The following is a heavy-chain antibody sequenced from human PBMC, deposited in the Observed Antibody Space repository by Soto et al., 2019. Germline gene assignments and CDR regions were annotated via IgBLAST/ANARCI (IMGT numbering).Heavy chain of an antibody. V-gene: IGHV5-51*01. Sequence: PGESLKISCKGSGYSFTSYWIFWVRQMPVKGLEFMGIIYPFDSDTRYSPSFQGHVTISSYKSISTSYLQLSSLKASDTAMYYCARLGPRGHDAFDIWGQGTMVTVSS. CDR2: IYPFDSDT. CDR1: GYSFTSYW. J-gene: IGHJ3*02. CDR3: ARLGPRGHDAFDI.